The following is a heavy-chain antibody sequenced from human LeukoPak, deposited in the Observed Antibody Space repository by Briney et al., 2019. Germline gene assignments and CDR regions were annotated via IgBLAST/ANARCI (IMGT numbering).Heavy chain of an antibody. Sequence: GGSLRLSCAASGFTLSSSWMHWVRQVPGEGLVWVARMNEDGRRTDVAGSVRGRFTISGDIAKNTLFLQMNSLRVEDTAVYHCVRDFGGEGDFWGQGTLVAVSS. D-gene: IGHD2-15*01. J-gene: IGHJ4*02. CDR3: VRDFGGEGDF. CDR1: GFTLSSSW. CDR2: MNEDGRRT. V-gene: IGHV3-74*01.